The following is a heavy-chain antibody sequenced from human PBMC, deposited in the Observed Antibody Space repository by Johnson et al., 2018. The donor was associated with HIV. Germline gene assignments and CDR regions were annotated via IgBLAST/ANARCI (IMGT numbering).Heavy chain of an antibody. D-gene: IGHD5-12*01. V-gene: IGHV3-66*01. CDR3: AGLPDAFDI. J-gene: IGHJ3*02. CDR2: IHSGGSP. CDR1: GFTASSNY. Sequence: VPPVESAGGLLQPGGSLTPSRTASGFTASSNYMRWVRQAPGKGLEWVSVIHSGGSPYYTDPVKGRFTITRDNSKNTLYLQLNSLRAEDTAVYYCAGLPDAFDIWGQGTMVTVSS.